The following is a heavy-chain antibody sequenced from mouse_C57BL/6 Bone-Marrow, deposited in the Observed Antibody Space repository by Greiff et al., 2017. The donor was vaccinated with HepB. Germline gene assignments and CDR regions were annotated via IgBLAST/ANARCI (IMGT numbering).Heavy chain of an antibody. V-gene: IGHV14-4*01. Sequence: EVQLQQSGAELVRPGASVKLSCTASGFNIKDDYMHWVKQRPEQGLEWIGWIDPENGDTEYASKFQGKAPITADTSSNTAYLQLSSLTSEDTAVYYCTTGGYDGFAYWGQGTLVTVSA. CDR3: TTGGYDGFAY. CDR1: GFNIKDDY. J-gene: IGHJ3*01. CDR2: IDPENGDT. D-gene: IGHD2-2*01.